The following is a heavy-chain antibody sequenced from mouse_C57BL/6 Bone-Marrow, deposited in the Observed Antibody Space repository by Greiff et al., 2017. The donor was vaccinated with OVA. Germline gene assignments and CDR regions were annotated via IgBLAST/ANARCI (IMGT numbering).Heavy chain of an antibody. CDR1: GYTFTSYG. J-gene: IGHJ4*01. CDR2: IYPRRGNT. Sequence: VQLQQSGAELARPGASVKLSCKASGYTFTSYGISWVKQRTGQGLEWIGEIYPRRGNTYYNEKFKGKATLTADKSSSTAYMELRSLTSEDSAVYFCARRGRAMDDWGQGTSVTVSS. CDR3: ARRGRAMDD. V-gene: IGHV1-81*01.